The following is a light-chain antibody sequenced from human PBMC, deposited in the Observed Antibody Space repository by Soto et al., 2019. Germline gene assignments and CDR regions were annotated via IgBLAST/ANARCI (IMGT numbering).Light chain of an antibody. CDR2: GNS. CDR1: SSNIGAGYD. Sequence: QAVVTQPPSVSGAPGQRVTISCTGSSSNIGAGYDVHWYQQLPGTAPKLLIYGNSNRPSGVPDRVSGSKSGTSASLAITGLQAEDEADYYCQSYDNSLGGSVFGGGTQLTVL. CDR3: QSYDNSLGGSV. V-gene: IGLV1-40*01. J-gene: IGLJ2*01.